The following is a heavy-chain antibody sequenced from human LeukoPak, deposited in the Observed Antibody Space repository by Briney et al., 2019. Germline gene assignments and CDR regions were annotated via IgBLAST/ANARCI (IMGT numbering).Heavy chain of an antibody. Sequence: GGSLRLSCAASGFTFSSYAMHWVRQAPGKGLEWVAVISYDGSNKYYADSVKGRFTISRDNSKNTLYLQMNSLRAEDTAVYYCARDGVKEQLDYWGQGTLVTVSS. CDR3: ARDGVKEQLDY. CDR1: GFTFSSYA. D-gene: IGHD6-13*01. V-gene: IGHV3-30*04. CDR2: ISYDGSNK. J-gene: IGHJ4*02.